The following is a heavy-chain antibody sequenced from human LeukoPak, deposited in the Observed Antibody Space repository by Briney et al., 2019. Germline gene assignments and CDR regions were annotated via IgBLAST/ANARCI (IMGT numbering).Heavy chain of an antibody. CDR3: ARAGTYYYGSGSYYNPFDY. Sequence: PSETLSLTCAAYGVSFSGYYWSWIRQPPGKGLEWVGEINHSGSTNYNPSLKSRVTISVDTSKNQFSLKLSSVTAADTAVYYCARAGTYYYGSGSYYNPFDYWGQGTLVTVSS. CDR1: GVSFSGYY. D-gene: IGHD3-10*01. CDR2: INHSGST. V-gene: IGHV4-34*01. J-gene: IGHJ4*02.